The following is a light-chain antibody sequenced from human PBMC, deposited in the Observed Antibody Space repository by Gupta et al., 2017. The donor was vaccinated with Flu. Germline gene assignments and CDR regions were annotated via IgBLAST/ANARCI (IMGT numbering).Light chain of an antibody. CDR2: DAS. CDR1: QGIRND. V-gene: IGKV1-17*01. J-gene: IGKJ1*01. Sequence: DIQMTQSPSSLYASVGDRVTIPCRARQGIRNDLGWYQQKPGKAPKRLIYDASSMKRGVPSRFSGSVCGTEFTLTISSRQPEDFATYYCRQQNSSPWTFGQGTQVEIK. CDR3: RQQNSSPWT.